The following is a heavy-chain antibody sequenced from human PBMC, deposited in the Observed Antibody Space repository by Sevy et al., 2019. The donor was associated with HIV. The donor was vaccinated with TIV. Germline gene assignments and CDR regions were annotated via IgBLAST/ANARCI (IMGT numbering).Heavy chain of an antibody. CDR1: GFTFSSYS. CDR3: ARGDYYGSLYYFDY. Sequence: GGSLRLSCAASGFTFSSYSMNWVRQAPGKGLEWVSSITGTFNYIYYADSVKGRFTISRDNAKNSLYLQMNSLRAEDTAVYYCARGDYYGSLYYFDYWGPGTLVTVSS. D-gene: IGHD3-10*01. V-gene: IGHV3-21*01. CDR2: ITGTFNYI. J-gene: IGHJ4*02.